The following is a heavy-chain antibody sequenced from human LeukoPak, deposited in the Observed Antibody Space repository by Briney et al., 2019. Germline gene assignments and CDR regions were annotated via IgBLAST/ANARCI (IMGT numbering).Heavy chain of an antibody. CDR2: IWYDGSNK. CDR3: GQLDLQIYGSGRPKGGKAAFDI. D-gene: IGHD3-10*01. CDR1: GFTFSSYG. Sequence: GRSLRLSCAASGFTFSSYGMHWVRQAPGKGLEWVAVIWYDGSNKFYADSVKGRFTISRDNSKNTLYLQMTSLRAEDTAVYYCGQLDLQIYGSGRPKGGKAAFDIWGQGTMVTVSS. J-gene: IGHJ3*02. V-gene: IGHV3-33*01.